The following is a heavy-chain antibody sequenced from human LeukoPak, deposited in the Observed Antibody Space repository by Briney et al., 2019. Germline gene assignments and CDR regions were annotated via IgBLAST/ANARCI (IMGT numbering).Heavy chain of an antibody. CDR1: GFTFSSYG. CDR3: ARATNWNTIFGVVRHPDYYMDV. CDR2: ISYDGSNK. V-gene: IGHV3-30*03. J-gene: IGHJ6*03. D-gene: IGHD3-3*01. Sequence: PGRSLRLSCAASGFTFSSYGMHWVRQAPGKGLEWVAVISYDGSNKYYADSVKGRFTISRDNAKNTLYLQMNSLRAEDTAVYYCARATNWNTIFGVVRHPDYYMDVWGKGTTVTVSS.